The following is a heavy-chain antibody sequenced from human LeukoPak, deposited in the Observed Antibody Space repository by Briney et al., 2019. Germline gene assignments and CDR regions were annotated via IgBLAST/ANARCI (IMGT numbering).Heavy chain of an antibody. D-gene: IGHD7-27*01. J-gene: IGHJ4*02. Sequence: GGSLRLSCAASGFTFRNYGMNWVRQAPGKGLEWVSGISPSGGGTYYADSVKGRFTISRDDSKNTLSLQMNSLRVEDTAVYYCAQDLAWGAFDHWGQGTLVTVSS. CDR2: ISPSGGGT. CDR3: AQDLAWGAFDH. CDR1: GFTFRNYG. V-gene: IGHV3-23*01.